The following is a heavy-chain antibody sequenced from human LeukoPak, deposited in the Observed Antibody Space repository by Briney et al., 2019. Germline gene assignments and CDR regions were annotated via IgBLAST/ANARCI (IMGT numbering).Heavy chain of an antibody. CDR3: AKATLNYYDSSGRTYGMDV. Sequence: PGGSLRLSCVASGFTFDDYVMHWVRQAPGKGLEWVSGFSWNNKNIGYADSVKGRFTISRDNAKNSLYLQMNSLRTEDTALYYCAKATLNYYDSSGRTYGMDVWGQGTTVTVSS. V-gene: IGHV3-9*01. CDR1: GFTFDDYV. D-gene: IGHD3-22*01. CDR2: FSWNNKNI. J-gene: IGHJ6*02.